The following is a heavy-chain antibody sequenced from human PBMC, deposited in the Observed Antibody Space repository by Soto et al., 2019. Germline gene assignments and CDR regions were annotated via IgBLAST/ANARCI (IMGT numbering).Heavy chain of an antibody. D-gene: IGHD4-17*01. J-gene: IGHJ4*02. CDR1: GYTFTSYG. CDR2: ISAYNGNT. Sequence: ASVKVSCKASGYTFTSYGISWVRQAPGQGLEWMGWISAYNGNTNYAQKLQGRVTMTTDTSTSTAYMELRSLRSDDTAVYYCARDLHDYGDSPPAYWGQGTLVTVSS. V-gene: IGHV1-18*01. CDR3: ARDLHDYGDSPPAY.